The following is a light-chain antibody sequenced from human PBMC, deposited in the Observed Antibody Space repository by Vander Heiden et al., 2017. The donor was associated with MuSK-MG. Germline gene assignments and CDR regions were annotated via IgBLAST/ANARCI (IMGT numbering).Light chain of an antibody. CDR2: DVN. Sequence: HSALTQPASVSGSPGQPITISCTGASSDVGGYDYVSWYQQHPGTVPKLLLYDVNNRPSGVSYRFSGSRSGNTASLTISGLQAEDEADYYCSSYTSGTTLVVFGGGTKLTVL. V-gene: IGLV2-14*03. CDR1: SSDVGGYDY. J-gene: IGLJ2*01. CDR3: SSYTSGTTLVV.